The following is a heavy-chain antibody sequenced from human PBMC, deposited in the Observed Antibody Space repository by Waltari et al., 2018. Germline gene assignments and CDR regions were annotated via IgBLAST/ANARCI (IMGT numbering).Heavy chain of an antibody. CDR3: VGWNDPINS. V-gene: IGHV3-7*01. Sequence: EAQLVQSGGGLVQPGGSLTLSCAASGFTISRFWMTWIRQAPGEGVTWGAHIGPDGSDKYYVGSGKGRFTISRDNAENSLLLQMSSLRVEDTALYYCVGWNDPINSWGQGTLVAVSS. J-gene: IGHJ4*02. CDR2: IGPDGSDK. CDR1: GFTISRFW. D-gene: IGHD1-1*01.